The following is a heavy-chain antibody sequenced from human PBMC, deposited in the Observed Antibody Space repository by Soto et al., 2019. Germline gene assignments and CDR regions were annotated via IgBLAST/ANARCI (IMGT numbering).Heavy chain of an antibody. CDR2: NFYRGST. CDR3: ARDLRGLGIRRQFAY. D-gene: IGHD7-27*01. J-gene: IGHJ4*02. V-gene: IGHV4-61*01. Sequence: QVQLQESGPGLVKPSETLSLTCTVSGVSVTSGSYYWSWIRQPPGKGLEWIGYNFYRGSTNYNPSLESRVTMSLDTSKKQFSMKLRSVTAADTAVYYCARDLRGLGIRRQFAYWGPGILVTVSS. CDR1: GVSVTSGSYY.